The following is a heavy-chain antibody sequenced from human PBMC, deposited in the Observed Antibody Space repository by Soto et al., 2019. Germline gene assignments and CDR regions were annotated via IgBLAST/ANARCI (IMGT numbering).Heavy chain of an antibody. J-gene: IGHJ4*02. CDR1: GFTFSSYA. Sequence: QVQLVESGGGVVQPGRSLRLSCAASGFTFSSYAMHWVRQAPGKGLEWVAVISYDGSNKYYADSVKGRFTISRDNSKNTLYLQMNSLRAEDTAVYYCAREGPRRWLQSWGQGTLVTVSS. CDR3: AREGPRRWLQS. D-gene: IGHD5-12*01. CDR2: ISYDGSNK. V-gene: IGHV3-30-3*01.